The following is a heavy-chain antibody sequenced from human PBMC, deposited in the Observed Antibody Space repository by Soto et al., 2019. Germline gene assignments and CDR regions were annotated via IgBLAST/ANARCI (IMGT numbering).Heavy chain of an antibody. CDR3: VKGDDNGPFDH. D-gene: IGHD3-16*01. CDR1: GFTFDDYT. CDR2: INWDVRRT. Sequence: SGGSLRLSCVASGFTFDDYTMYWVRQAPGKGLEWVSVINWDVRRTYYADSVRGRFTNSRDNSRNSLFLQMNGLRSDDTALYYCVKGDDNGPFDHWGQGTKVTVSS. J-gene: IGHJ4*02. V-gene: IGHV3-43*01.